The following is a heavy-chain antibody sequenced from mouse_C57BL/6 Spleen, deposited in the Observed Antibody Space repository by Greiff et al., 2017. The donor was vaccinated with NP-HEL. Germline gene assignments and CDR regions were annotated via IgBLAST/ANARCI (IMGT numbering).Heavy chain of an antibody. CDR1: GYTFTSYW. CDR2: IYPGSGST. D-gene: IGHD2-5*01. J-gene: IGHJ2*01. CDR3: ARSYNNYLYYFDY. V-gene: IGHV1-55*01. Sequence: QVQLQQPGAELVKPGASVKMSCKASGYTFTSYWITWVKQRPGQGLEWIGYIYPGSGSTNYNEKFKSKATLTVDTSSSTAYMQLSSLTSEDSAVYYCARSYNNYLYYFDYWGQGTTLTVSS.